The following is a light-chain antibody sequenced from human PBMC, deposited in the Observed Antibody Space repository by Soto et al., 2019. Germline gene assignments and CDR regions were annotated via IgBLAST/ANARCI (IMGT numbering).Light chain of an antibody. CDR1: QSVSDNY. V-gene: IGKV3-20*01. CDR3: HQYGTSPQT. Sequence: EVVLTQSPGTLSLSPGERATISCRASQSVSDNYVAWYQQKRGQAPRLLIYGAASRATGIPDRFSGSGSGTDFTLTISRLEPEDFAVYYCHQYGTSPQTFGQGTKLELK. J-gene: IGKJ2*01. CDR2: GAA.